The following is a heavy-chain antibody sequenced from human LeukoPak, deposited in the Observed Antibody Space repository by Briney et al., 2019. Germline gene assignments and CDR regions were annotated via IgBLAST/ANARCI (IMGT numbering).Heavy chain of an antibody. CDR2: IYYSVST. CDR1: GGSISSYC. V-gene: IGHV4-39*07. CDR3: ANSWGSGAAADY. D-gene: IGHD3-16*01. J-gene: IGHJ4*02. Sequence: SETLSLTCTVSGGSISSYCWVWIRQPPGKGLEWIGSIYYSVSTYYNPSLKSRVTISVDTSKNQFSLKLSSVTAADTAVYYCANSWGSGAAADYWGQGTLVTVSS.